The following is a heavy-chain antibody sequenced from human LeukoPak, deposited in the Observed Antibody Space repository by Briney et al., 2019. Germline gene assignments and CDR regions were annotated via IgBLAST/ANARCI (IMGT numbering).Heavy chain of an antibody. D-gene: IGHD1-26*01. V-gene: IGHV1-18*04. Sequence: ASVKVSCKASGYTFVSYGITWVRQAPGQGLEWMGWISVYNGDTKYAQNLQGRVTMTTDTSTSTAYMELRSLRSDDTAVYYCARSGSYRRDWFDPWGQGTLVTVSS. J-gene: IGHJ5*02. CDR2: ISVYNGDT. CDR1: GYTFVSYG. CDR3: ARSGSYRRDWFDP.